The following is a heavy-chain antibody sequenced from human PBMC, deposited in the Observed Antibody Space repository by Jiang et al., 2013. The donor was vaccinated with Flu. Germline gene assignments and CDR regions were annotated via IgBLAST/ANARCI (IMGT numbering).Heavy chain of an antibody. CDR3: ARAPLDDSSGYYPIDY. J-gene: IGHJ4*02. CDR1: GDSVSSNSAA. CDR2: TYYRSKWYN. D-gene: IGHD3-22*01. V-gene: IGHV6-1*01. Sequence: QTLSLTCAISGDSVSSNSAAWNWIRQSPSRGLEWLGRTYYRSKWYNDYAVSVKSRITINPDTSKNQFSLQLNSVTPEDTAVYYCARAPLDDSSGYYPIDYWGQGTLVTVSS.